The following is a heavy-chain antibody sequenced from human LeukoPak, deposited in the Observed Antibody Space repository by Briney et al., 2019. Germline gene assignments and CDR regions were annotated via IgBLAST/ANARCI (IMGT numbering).Heavy chain of an antibody. CDR1: GFTFSSYW. J-gene: IGHJ5*02. CDR2: INSDGSST. V-gene: IGHV3-74*01. Sequence: PGGSLRLSCAASGFTFSSYWMHWVRQAPGKGLVWFSRINSDGSSTSYADSVKGRFTISRDNAKNTLYLQMNSLRAEDTAVYYCARDRGQQYTAMVTGYWFDPWGQGTLVTVSS. CDR3: ARDRGQQYTAMVTGYWFDP. D-gene: IGHD5-18*01.